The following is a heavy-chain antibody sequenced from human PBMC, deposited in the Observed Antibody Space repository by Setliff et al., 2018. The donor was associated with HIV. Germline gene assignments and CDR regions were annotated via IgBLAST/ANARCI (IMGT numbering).Heavy chain of an antibody. D-gene: IGHD3-22*01. CDR2: IEPSSGGT. V-gene: IGHV1-2*06. CDR3: ARQDHSSVNSGSLYAFDV. J-gene: IGHJ3*01. Sequence: GASVKVSCKASGYTFTAYYIHWVRQAPGHGLQLMGRIEPSSGGTNYIRKFQGRVTITRDTSIYTVYMELTGLTSDDTAVYYCARQDHSSVNSGSLYAFDVWGQGTMVTVSS. CDR1: GYTFTAYY.